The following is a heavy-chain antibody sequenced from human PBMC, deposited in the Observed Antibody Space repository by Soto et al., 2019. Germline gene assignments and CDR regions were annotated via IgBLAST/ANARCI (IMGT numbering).Heavy chain of an antibody. CDR3: ARVWGGYDWGGYENYGMDV. CDR2: ISAYNGNT. V-gene: IGHV1-18*04. CDR1: GYTFTSYG. J-gene: IGHJ6*02. D-gene: IGHD5-12*01. Sequence: GASVKVSCNASGYTFTSYGISWVRQAPGQGLEWTGWISAYNGNTNYAQKLQGSITMTTDTSTSTAYMELRSLRSDDTTVHYCARVWGGYDWGGYENYGMDVWGQGTTVTVSS.